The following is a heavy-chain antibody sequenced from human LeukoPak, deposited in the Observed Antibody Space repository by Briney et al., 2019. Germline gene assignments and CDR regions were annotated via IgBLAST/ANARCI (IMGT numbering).Heavy chain of an antibody. V-gene: IGHV4-59*08. Sequence: SETLSLTCTVSGGSISSYYWSWIRQPPGKGLEWIGYIYYSGSTNYNPSLKSRVTISVDTSKNQFSLKLSSVTAADTAVYYCARVAAYRVLDYWGQGTLVTVSS. CDR2: IYYSGST. J-gene: IGHJ4*02. CDR3: ARVAAYRVLDY. CDR1: GGSISSYY. D-gene: IGHD6-13*01.